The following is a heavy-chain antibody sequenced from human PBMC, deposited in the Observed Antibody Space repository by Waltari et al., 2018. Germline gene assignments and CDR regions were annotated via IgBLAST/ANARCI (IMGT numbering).Heavy chain of an antibody. J-gene: IGHJ6*03. V-gene: IGHV3-23*04. D-gene: IGHD2-2*01. Sequence: EVQLVESGGELVQPGGYLRLSCAASGFNFRNYGMNWVRQAPGKGLEWFSSSTADGSGTYYADTVKGRITTSRDNSNNTVFLQMNSLIVEDTTLYYCAKHQLLQAYYYSMDVWGKGTTVTVSS. CDR2: STADGSGT. CDR1: GFNFRNYG. CDR3: AKHQLLQAYYYSMDV.